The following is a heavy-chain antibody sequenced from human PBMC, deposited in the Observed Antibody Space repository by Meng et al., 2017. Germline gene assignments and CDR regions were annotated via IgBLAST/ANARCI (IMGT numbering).Heavy chain of an antibody. V-gene: IGHV7-4-1*02. Sequence: QVQLVHAGAKVKKPGASVKVSCKASGYTFTSYAMNWVRQAPGQGLEWMGWINTNTGNPTYAQGFTGRFVFSLDTSVSTAYLQISSLKAEDTAVYYCARDAGITMVRGVIIGYWGQGTLVTVSS. CDR3: ARDAGITMVRGVIIGY. D-gene: IGHD3-10*01. CDR1: GYTFTSYA. CDR2: INTNTGNP. J-gene: IGHJ4*02.